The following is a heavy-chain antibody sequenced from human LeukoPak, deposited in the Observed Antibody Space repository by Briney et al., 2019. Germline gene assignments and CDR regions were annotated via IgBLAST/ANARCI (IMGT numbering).Heavy chain of an antibody. CDR2: IYTSGST. D-gene: IGHD3-3*01. CDR3: ARDITIFGVAPQNWFDP. Sequence: SETLSLTCTVSGGSISSYYWSWIRQPAGKGLEWIGRIYTSGSTNYNPSLKSRVTMSVDTSKNQFSLKLSSVTAADTAVYYCARDITIFGVAPQNWFDPWGQGTTVTVSS. V-gene: IGHV4-4*07. CDR1: GGSISSYY. J-gene: IGHJ5*01.